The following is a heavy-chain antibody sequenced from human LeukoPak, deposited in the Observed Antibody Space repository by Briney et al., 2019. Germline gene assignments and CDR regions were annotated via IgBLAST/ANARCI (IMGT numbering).Heavy chain of an antibody. CDR3: ARGPAKDSDYALFHIPFFGY. Sequence: PSQTLSLTCAVSGGSISSGGYSWSWIRQPPGKGLEWIGYIYHSGSTYYNPSLKSRVTISVDRSKNQFSLKLSSVTAADTAVYYCARGPAKDSDYALFHIPFFGYWGQGTLVTVSS. CDR2: IYHSGST. J-gene: IGHJ4*02. CDR1: GGSISSGGYS. V-gene: IGHV4-30-2*01. D-gene: IGHD2-2*01.